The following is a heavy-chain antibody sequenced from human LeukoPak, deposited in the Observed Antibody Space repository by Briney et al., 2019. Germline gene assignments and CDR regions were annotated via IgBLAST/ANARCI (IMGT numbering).Heavy chain of an antibody. CDR2: IAWNGGST. CDR3: ARRPAAGSGWYFDH. D-gene: IGHD6-13*01. V-gene: IGHV3-20*04. Sequence: GGSLRLSCAASGFTLHDHGMSWVRQAPGKGLEWVSGIAWNGGSTGYVDSVKGRFTISRDDAKNSLYLQMNSLRVEDTALYYCARRPAAGSGWYFDHWGQGILVTVSS. J-gene: IGHJ4*02. CDR1: GFTLHDHG.